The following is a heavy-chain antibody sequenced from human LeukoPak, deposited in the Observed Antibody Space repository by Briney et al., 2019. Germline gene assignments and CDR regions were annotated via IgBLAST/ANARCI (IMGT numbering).Heavy chain of an antibody. CDR1: GGSFSGYY. J-gene: IGHJ6*02. CDR3: ARDCQPLVWPYYYGMDV. V-gene: IGHV4-34*01. CDR2: INHSGST. Sequence: SETLSLTCAVYGGSFSGYYWSWIRQPPGKGLEWIGEINHSGSTNYNPSLKSRVTISVDPSKNQFSLKLSSVTAADTAVYYCARDCQPLVWPYYYGMDVWGQGTTVTVSS. D-gene: IGHD6-13*01.